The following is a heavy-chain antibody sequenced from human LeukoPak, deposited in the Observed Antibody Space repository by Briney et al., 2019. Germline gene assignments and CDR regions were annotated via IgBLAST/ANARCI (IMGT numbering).Heavy chain of an antibody. D-gene: IGHD3-22*01. Sequence: PGGSLRLSCAASGFTFRSYGMSWVRQAPGKGLEWVSAISGSGGSTYYADSVKGRFTSSRDNSKNTLYLQMNSLRAEDTAVYYCAKWSADYYDSSGYYDYWGQGTLVTVSS. CDR1: GFTFRSYG. CDR3: AKWSADYYDSSGYYDY. CDR2: ISGSGGST. V-gene: IGHV3-23*01. J-gene: IGHJ4*02.